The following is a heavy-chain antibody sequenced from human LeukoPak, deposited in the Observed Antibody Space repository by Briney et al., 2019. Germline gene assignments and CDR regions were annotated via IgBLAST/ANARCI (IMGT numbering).Heavy chain of an antibody. CDR1: GGTFSSYA. V-gene: IGHV1-69*06. CDR2: IAPISGTP. Sequence: SVKVSCKASGGTFSSYAISWVRQAPGQGLEWMGGIAPISGTPLYSQRFQGRVTISADTSTNTAYMEMSSVTSEDTAVYYCAREGEYYSESGNLVDASDVWGQGTMVIVSA. J-gene: IGHJ3*01. CDR3: AREGEYYSESGNLVDASDV. D-gene: IGHD3-10*01.